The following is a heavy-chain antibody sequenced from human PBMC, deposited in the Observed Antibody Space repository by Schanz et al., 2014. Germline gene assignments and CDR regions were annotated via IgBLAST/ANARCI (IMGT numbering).Heavy chain of an antibody. V-gene: IGHV3-21*01. CDR3: ARPLGPNYYYYGLDV. CDR1: GFTFSSYG. J-gene: IGHJ6*02. Sequence: EVQLVESGGGLVKPGGSLRLSCAASGFTFSSYGMNWVRQAPGKGLEWVSYISSSSSYIYYADSMKGRFTISRDNAKNTLYLQMNSLRAEDTAVYYCARPLGPNYYYYGLDVWGQGTTV. CDR2: ISSSSSYI.